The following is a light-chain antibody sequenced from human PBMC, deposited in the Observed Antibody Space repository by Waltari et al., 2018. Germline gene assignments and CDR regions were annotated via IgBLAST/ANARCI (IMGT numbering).Light chain of an antibody. V-gene: IGKV3-15*01. CDR3: QHYNNWPLT. J-gene: IGKJ4*01. CDR2: GVS. Sequence: EIVMTQFPATLSLSPGERATLSCRASQSVTANLAWYQQKPGQAPRLLIYGVSFRATDIPARFSGSGSGTDFTLTISSLQSEDFATDYCQHYNNWPLTFGGGTKVEIK. CDR1: QSVTAN.